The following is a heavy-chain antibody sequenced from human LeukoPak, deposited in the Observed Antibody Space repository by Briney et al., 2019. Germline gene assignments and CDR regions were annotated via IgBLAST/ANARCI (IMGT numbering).Heavy chain of an antibody. Sequence: GGSLRLSCAASGFTVSSNYMSWVRQAPGKGLEWVSVIYSGGSTYYADSVKGRFTISRDNSKNTLYLQMNSLRAEDTAVYYCAKVGYYYGSGSFIGYFDYWGQGTLVTVSS. CDR1: GFTVSSNY. D-gene: IGHD3-10*01. CDR2: IYSGGST. CDR3: AKVGYYYGSGSFIGYFDY. J-gene: IGHJ4*02. V-gene: IGHV3-66*01.